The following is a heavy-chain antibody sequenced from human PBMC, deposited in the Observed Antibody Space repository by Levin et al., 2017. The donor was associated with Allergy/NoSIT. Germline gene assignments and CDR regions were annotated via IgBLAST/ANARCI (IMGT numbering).Heavy chain of an antibody. CDR1: GGSISSYY. J-gene: IGHJ3*02. CDR2: IYYSGST. Sequence: SETLSLTCTVSGGSISSYYWSWIRQPPGKGLEWIGYIYYSGSTNYNPSLKSRVTISVDTSKNQFSLKLSSVTAADTAVYYCARSSKHYDILTGYYLFRVGAFDSWGQGTMVTVSS. D-gene: IGHD3-9*01. V-gene: IGHV4-59*08. CDR3: ARSSKHYDILTGYYLFRVGAFDS.